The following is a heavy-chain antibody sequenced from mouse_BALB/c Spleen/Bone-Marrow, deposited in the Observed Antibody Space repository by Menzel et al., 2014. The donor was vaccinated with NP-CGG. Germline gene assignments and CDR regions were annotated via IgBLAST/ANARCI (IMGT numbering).Heavy chain of an antibody. CDR2: IRNKANGYTT. V-gene: IGHV7-3*02. D-gene: IGHD1-1*01. CDR1: GFTFTDYY. CDR3: ARDRGGLLHDY. Sequence: DVHLVESGGGLVQPGGSLRLSCAPSGFTFTDYYMSWVRQPPGKALEWLGFIRNKANGYTTEYSASVKGRFTISRDNSQSILYLQMNTLRAEDSATYHCARDRGGLLHDYWGQGTTLTVSS. J-gene: IGHJ2*01.